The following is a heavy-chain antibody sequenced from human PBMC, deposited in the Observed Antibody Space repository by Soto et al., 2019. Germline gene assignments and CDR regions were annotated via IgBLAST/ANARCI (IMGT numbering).Heavy chain of an antibody. V-gene: IGHV3-33*01. CDR1: GFTFSSYG. J-gene: IGHJ4*02. CDR3: ARGVYSYGQTVDY. Sequence: GGSLRLSCAASGFTFSSYGMHWVRQAPGKGLEWVAVIWYDGSNKYYADSVKGRFTISRDNSKNTLYLQTNSLRAEDTAVYYCARGVYSYGQTVDYWGQGTLVTVSS. CDR2: IWYDGSNK. D-gene: IGHD5-18*01.